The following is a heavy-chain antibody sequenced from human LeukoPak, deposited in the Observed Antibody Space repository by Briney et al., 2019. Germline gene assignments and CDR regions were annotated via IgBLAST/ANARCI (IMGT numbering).Heavy chain of an antibody. CDR2: IYSGGST. D-gene: IGHD2-15*01. CDR3: ARDPPLRWSRQYGMDV. CDR1: GFTFSSHI. J-gene: IGHJ6*02. Sequence: GGSLRLSCVASGFTFSSHIISWIRQAPGKGLEWVSVIYSGGSTYYADSVKGRFTISRDNSKNTLYLQMNSLRAEDTAVYYCARDPPLRWSRQYGMDVWGQGTTVTVSS. V-gene: IGHV3-66*01.